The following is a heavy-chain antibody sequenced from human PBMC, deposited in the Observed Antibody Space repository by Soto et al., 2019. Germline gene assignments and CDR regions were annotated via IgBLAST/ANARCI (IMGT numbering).Heavy chain of an antibody. CDR2: ISAYNGNT. V-gene: IGHV1-18*04. D-gene: IGHD5-12*01. J-gene: IGHJ2*01. Sequence: QVQLVQSGAEVKKPGASVKVSCKASGYTFTSYGISWVRQAPGQGLEWMGWISAYNGNTNYAQKFQGRVTITADKSTSTAYMELSSLRSEDTAVYYCARKVGRDGYKWYFDLWGRGTLVTVSS. CDR3: ARKVGRDGYKWYFDL. CDR1: GYTFTSYG.